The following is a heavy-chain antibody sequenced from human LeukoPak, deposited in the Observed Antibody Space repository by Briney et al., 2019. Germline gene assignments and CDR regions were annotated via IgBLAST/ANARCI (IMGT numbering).Heavy chain of an antibody. Sequence: ASVKVSCKASGGTFSSYAISWVRQAPGQGLEWMGGIIPIFGTANYAQKFQGRVTITADESTSTAYMELSSLRSEDTAVYYCARLCHFDWVRAHDAFDIWAKGQWSPSLQ. CDR2: IIPIFGTA. CDR3: ARLCHFDWVRAHDAFDI. CDR1: GGTFSSYA. V-gene: IGHV1-69*13. D-gene: IGHD3-9*01. J-gene: IGHJ3*02.